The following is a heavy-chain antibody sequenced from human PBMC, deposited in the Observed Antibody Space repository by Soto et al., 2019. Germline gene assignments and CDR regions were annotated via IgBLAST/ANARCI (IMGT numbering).Heavy chain of an antibody. V-gene: IGHV4-39*01. CDR3: ARLPSRHLVDY. CDR2: MFYGVST. J-gene: IGHJ4*02. D-gene: IGHD3-3*02. Sequence: LSLTCTVSGSSINSSGYDWGWIRQPPGKGLEWIGSMFYGVSTYYNPSLKSRVTVSVDTSKNQFSLNLRSVTAADTAVYYCARLPSRHLVDYWGQGTLVTVSS. CDR1: GSSINSSGYD.